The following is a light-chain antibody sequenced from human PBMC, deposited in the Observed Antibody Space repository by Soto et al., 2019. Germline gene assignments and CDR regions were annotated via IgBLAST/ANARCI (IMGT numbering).Light chain of an antibody. V-gene: IGKV3-15*01. J-gene: IGKJ1*01. CDR2: DAS. Sequence: EIVLTQSPGTLSLSPGERATLSCRASQSVSNNYLAWYQHKPGQAPRLLIYDASTRATGIPARFNGSGSGTDFTLTISSLQSEDFAVYYCQQCHRWPWTFGQGTKVDIK. CDR3: QQCHRWPWT. CDR1: QSVSNN.